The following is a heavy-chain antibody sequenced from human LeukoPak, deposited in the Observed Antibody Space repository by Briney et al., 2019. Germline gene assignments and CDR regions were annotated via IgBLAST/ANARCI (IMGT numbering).Heavy chain of an antibody. CDR3: AKEGYYYGSGLFDY. J-gene: IGHJ4*02. CDR1: GFTFSSYG. V-gene: IGHV3-30*18. CDR2: ISYDGSNK. D-gene: IGHD3-10*01. Sequence: GGSLRLSCAAPGFTFSSYGMHWVRQAPGKGLEWVAVISYDGSNKYYADSVKGRFTISRDNSKNTLYLQMNSLRAEDTAVYYCAKEGYYYGSGLFDYWGQGTLVTVSS.